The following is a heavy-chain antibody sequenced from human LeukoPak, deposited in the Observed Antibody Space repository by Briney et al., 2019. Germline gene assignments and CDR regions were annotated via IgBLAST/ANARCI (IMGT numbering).Heavy chain of an antibody. J-gene: IGHJ6*03. CDR3: ARALRAGHRPVYTYYYMDV. CDR2: ISGSGDTT. V-gene: IGHV3-23*01. CDR1: EATFNNYA. D-gene: IGHD5/OR15-5a*01. Sequence: GGSLRLSCAASEATFNNYAMTWVRQAPGKGLEWVPTISGSGDTTYYADSVTGRFTISRDNSKNTVFLQMNSLRADDTAVYYCARALRAGHRPVYTYYYMDVWGKGTTVTVSS.